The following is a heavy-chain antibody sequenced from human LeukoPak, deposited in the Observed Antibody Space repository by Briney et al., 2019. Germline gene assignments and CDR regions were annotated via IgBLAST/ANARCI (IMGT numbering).Heavy chain of an antibody. CDR1: GSTFSSYS. Sequence: GGSLRLSCAASGSTFSSYSMNWVRQAPGKGLEWVSSISSSSGYIYYADSVKGRFTISRDNAKKSLYLQMKSLRAEDTAVYYCAREENYKVDYWGQGTLVTVSS. CDR3: AREENYKVDY. V-gene: IGHV3-21*01. CDR2: ISSSSGYI. J-gene: IGHJ4*02. D-gene: IGHD1-7*01.